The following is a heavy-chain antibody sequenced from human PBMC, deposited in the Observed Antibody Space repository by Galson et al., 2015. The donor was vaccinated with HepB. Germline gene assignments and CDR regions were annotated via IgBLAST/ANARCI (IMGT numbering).Heavy chain of an antibody. J-gene: IGHJ4*02. CDR3: ARPRCTNGVCYLYFDY. D-gene: IGHD2-8*01. CDR2: IYPGDSDT. Sequence: QSGAEVKKPGESLKISCKGSGYSFTSYWIGWVRQMPGKGLEWMGIIYPGDSDTRYSPSFQGQVTISADKSISTAYLQWSSLKASDTAMYYCARPRCTNGVCYLYFDYWGQGTLVTVSS. V-gene: IGHV5-51*01. CDR1: GYSFTSYW.